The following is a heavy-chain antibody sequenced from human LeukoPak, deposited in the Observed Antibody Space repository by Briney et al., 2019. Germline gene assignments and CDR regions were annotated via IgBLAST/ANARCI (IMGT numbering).Heavy chain of an antibody. CDR1: GFTFSSYE. J-gene: IGHJ6*03. D-gene: IGHD1-26*01. Sequence: GGSLRLSCAASGFTFSSYEMNWVRQAPGKGLEWVSHISSRTSTIYYADSVKGRFTISRDNAKNSLNLQMNSLRAEDTAVYYCARGSYYGYYNYYYMDVWGKGTTVTVSS. CDR3: ARGSYYGYYNYYYMDV. V-gene: IGHV3-48*01. CDR2: ISSRTSTI.